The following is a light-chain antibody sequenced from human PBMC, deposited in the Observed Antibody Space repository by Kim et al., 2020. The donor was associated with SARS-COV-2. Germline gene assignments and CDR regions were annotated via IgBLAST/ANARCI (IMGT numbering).Light chain of an antibody. Sequence: EIVLTQSPGTLSLSPGERATLSCRTSQTLRNNYLAWYQQKPGQAPRLLIFDASIRATGIPDRFSGGGSGTDFTLTISRLEPEDFAVYFCQDYGSSAFGGGTKVDIK. CDR1: QTLRNNY. J-gene: IGKJ4*01. CDR2: DAS. CDR3: QDYGSSA. V-gene: IGKV3-20*01.